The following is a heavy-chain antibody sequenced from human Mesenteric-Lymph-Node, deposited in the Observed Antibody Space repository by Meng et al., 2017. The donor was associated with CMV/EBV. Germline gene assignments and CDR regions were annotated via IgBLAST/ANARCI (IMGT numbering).Heavy chain of an antibody. CDR2: IYSDGSST. CDR3: AKASREYYQLDGMDV. J-gene: IGHJ6*02. Sequence: GGSLRLSCAASGFTFNNYAMTWVRQAPGKGLEWVSLIYSDGSSTYYADSVKGRFTISRDNSRNTLYLQLNSLRAEDTALYYCAKASREYYQLDGMDVWGQGTTVTVSS. D-gene: IGHD1-1*01. V-gene: IGHV3-23*03. CDR1: GFTFNNYA.